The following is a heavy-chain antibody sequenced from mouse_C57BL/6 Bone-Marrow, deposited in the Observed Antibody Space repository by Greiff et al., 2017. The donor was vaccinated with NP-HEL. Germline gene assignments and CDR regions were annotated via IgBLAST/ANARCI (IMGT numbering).Heavy chain of an antibody. D-gene: IGHD4-1*01. CDR3: ASWDWDAAY. CDR2: IYPGSGST. J-gene: IGHJ3*01. Sequence: VQLQQPGAELVKPGASVKMSCKASGYTFTSYWITWVKQRPGQGLEWIGDIYPGSGSTNYNEKFKSKATLTVATSSSTAYMQLSSLTSEDSAVYYCASWDWDAAYWGQGTLVTVSA. CDR1: GYTFTSYW. V-gene: IGHV1-55*01.